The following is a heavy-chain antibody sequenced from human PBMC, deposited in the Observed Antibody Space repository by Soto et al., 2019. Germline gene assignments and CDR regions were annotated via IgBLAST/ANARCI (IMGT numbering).Heavy chain of an antibody. CDR3: ARVSGSYSTSNDH. V-gene: IGHV3-48*02. J-gene: IGHJ5*02. CDR2: ISSISTTI. Sequence: EVQLVESGGGLVQPGGSLRLSCAASGFTFRSYSMNWVRQAPGKGLEWLSYISSISTTIYYADSVKGRFTISRDNAKNSLYLQMNSLGDADTAVYYCARVSGSYSTSNDHWGQGTLVTVSS. D-gene: IGHD3-10*01. CDR1: GFTFRSYS.